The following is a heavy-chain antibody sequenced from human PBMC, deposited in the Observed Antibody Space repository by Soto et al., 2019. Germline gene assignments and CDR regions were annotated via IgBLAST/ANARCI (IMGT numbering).Heavy chain of an antibody. CDR3: ARGNTHGYYYMDV. CDR1: GASMNTYY. J-gene: IGHJ6*03. CDR2: FYYSGLT. V-gene: IGHV4-59*08. D-gene: IGHD3-22*01. Sequence: QVQLQESGPGLVKPSETLSLTCAVSGASMNTYYWSWIRQPPGKGLEWIGYFYYSGLTNHNPSLKSRVTISLDTSKNQFSLKLSSVTAADTAVYFCARGNTHGYYYMDVWGRGTTVTVSS.